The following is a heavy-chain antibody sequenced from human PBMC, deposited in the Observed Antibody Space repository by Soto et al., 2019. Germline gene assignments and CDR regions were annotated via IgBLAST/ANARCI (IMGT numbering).Heavy chain of an antibody. CDR2: IYYNGST. J-gene: IGHJ4*02. CDR1: GVTISSGAYY. Sequence: PSETLSLTCTVSGVTISSGAYYWSWIRQHPGKGLEWIGNIYYNGSTYYNPSLKSRVALSLDTSKNQFSVRLSSVTAADTAVYYCARYRFSGSKWSEFDYWGQGTLVTVSS. CDR3: ARYRFSGSKWSEFDY. V-gene: IGHV4-31*03. D-gene: IGHD6-13*01.